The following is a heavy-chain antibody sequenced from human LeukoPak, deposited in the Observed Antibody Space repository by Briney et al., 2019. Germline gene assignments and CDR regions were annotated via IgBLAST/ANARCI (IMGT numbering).Heavy chain of an antibody. D-gene: IGHD1-26*01. Sequence: PSETLSLTCTVSGGSISSSSYYWGWIRQPPGKGLEWIGSIYYSGSTYYNPSLKSRVTISVDTSKNQFSLKPSSVTAADTAVYYCARLYSGSYYQDYWGQGTLVTVSS. J-gene: IGHJ4*02. V-gene: IGHV4-39*01. CDR3: ARLYSGSYYQDY. CDR2: IYYSGST. CDR1: GGSISSSSYY.